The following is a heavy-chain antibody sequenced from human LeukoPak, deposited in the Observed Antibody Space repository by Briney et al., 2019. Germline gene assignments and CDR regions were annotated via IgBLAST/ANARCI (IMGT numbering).Heavy chain of an antibody. Sequence: GGSLRLSFAASGFTFSSYAMSWVRQAPGKGLEWVSSISSSSSYIYYADSVKGRFTISRDNTKNSLYLQMNSLRAEDTAVYYCAISRYSSSWYNWFDPWGQGTLVTVSS. D-gene: IGHD6-13*01. CDR1: GFTFSSYA. V-gene: IGHV3-21*01. CDR3: AISRYSSSWYNWFDP. CDR2: ISSSSSYI. J-gene: IGHJ5*02.